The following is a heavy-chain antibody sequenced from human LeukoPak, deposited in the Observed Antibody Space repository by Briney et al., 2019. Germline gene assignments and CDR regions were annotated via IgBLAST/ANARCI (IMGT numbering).Heavy chain of an antibody. CDR3: AREADSSDY. CDR2: ISYDGSNK. CDR1: GFTFSSYA. J-gene: IGHJ4*02. D-gene: IGHD3-22*01. V-gene: IGHV3-30-3*01. Sequence: PGGSLRLSCAASGFTFSSYAMHWVRQAPGKGLEWVAVISYDGSNKYYADSVKGRFTISRDNSKNTLYLQMNSLRAEDTAVYYCAREADSSDYWGQGTLVTVSS.